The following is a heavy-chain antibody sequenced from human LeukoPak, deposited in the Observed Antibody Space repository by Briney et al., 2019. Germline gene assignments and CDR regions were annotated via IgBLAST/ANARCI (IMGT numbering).Heavy chain of an antibody. Sequence: ASVKVSCKASGYTFTGYYMHWVRQAPGQGLEWMGWIIPNSGGTKYSQKFQGRVTMARDTSISTAYMEMSSLRSDDTAVYYCARGPHPYYYDGSTYYAYWGQGTLVAVSS. CDR3: ARGPHPYYYDGSTYYAY. J-gene: IGHJ4*02. D-gene: IGHD3-22*01. V-gene: IGHV1-2*02. CDR2: IIPNSGGT. CDR1: GYTFTGYY.